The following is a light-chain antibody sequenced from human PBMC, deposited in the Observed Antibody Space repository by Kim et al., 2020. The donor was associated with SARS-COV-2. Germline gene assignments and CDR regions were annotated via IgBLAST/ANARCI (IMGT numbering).Light chain of an antibody. J-gene: IGLJ2*01. Sequence: APGKTARITCGGNNIGTKSVHWYQQKPGQAPFLVIFYDSDRPSGIPERFSGSNSGNTATLTISGVEAGDEADYFCQLWDSSSDQWIFGGGTQLTVL. CDR3: QLWDSSSDQWI. CDR2: YDS. CDR1: NIGTKS. V-gene: IGLV3-21*01.